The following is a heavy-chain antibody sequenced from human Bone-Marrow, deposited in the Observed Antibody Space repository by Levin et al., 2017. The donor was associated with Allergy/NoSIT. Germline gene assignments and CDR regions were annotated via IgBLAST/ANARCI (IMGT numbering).Heavy chain of an antibody. CDR3: ATLQWLDGDYYFDF. D-gene: IGHD6-19*01. Sequence: SSETLSLTCSVSGGSISGDDYYYWSWIRQHPGKGLEWIGYIFHRGTTYYNPSLKSRISMSVDTSRNQFSLKLSSVTTADPGVYFCATLQWLDGDYYFDFWGQGTLVSVSS. CDR1: GGSISGDDYYY. J-gene: IGHJ4*02. CDR2: IFHRGTT. V-gene: IGHV4-31*02.